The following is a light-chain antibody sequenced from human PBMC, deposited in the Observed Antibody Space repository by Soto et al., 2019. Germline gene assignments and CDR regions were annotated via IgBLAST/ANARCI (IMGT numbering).Light chain of an antibody. CDR3: MQALQTVRA. CDR1: QSLLHSNGYNY. CDR2: LAS. V-gene: IGKV2-28*01. Sequence: DIVRTQSPLSLPVTPGEPASISCRSSQSLLHSNGYNYLDWYLQKPGQSPQILIYLASNRASGVPDRFGGSGSGTDFTLKISRVEAEDVGVYYCMQALQTVRAFGQWAKVEIK. J-gene: IGKJ2*01.